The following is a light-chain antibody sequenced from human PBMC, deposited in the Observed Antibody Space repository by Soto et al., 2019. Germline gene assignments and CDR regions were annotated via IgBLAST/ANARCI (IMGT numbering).Light chain of an antibody. V-gene: IGLV2-14*01. Sequence: QSVLTQPASVSGSPGQSITISCTGTSSDVGRYNYVSWYRQHPGTAPKLIISDVNSRPSGISNRFSGSKSGNTVSLTISGLQAEDEAYYYCSSYTSDITQVFGGGTKLTVL. CDR2: DVN. CDR1: SSDVGRYNY. CDR3: SSYTSDITQV. J-gene: IGLJ3*02.